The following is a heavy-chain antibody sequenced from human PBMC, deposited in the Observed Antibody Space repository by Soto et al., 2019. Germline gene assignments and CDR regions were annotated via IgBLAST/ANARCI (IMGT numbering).Heavy chain of an antibody. Sequence: GASVKVSCKASGGTFSSYAISWVRQAPGQGLEWMGGIIPIFGTANYAQKFQGRVTITADESTSTAYMELSSLRSEDTAVYYCARALRGDQWLGQYYYYGMDVWGQGTTVTVSS. CDR1: GGTFSSYA. J-gene: IGHJ6*02. D-gene: IGHD6-19*01. CDR3: ARALRGDQWLGQYYYYGMDV. CDR2: IIPIFGTA. V-gene: IGHV1-69*13.